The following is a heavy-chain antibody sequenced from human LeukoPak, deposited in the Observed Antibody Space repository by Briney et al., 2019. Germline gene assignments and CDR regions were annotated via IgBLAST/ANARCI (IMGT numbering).Heavy chain of an antibody. Sequence: GSSVEVSCKASGGTFSSYAISWVRQAPGQGLEWMGRIIPILGIANYAQKFQGRVTITADKSTSTAYMELSSLRSEDTAVYYCARVYYDSSGYMRHPFDYWGQGTLVTVSS. D-gene: IGHD3-22*01. CDR3: ARVYYDSSGYMRHPFDY. J-gene: IGHJ4*02. V-gene: IGHV1-69*04. CDR1: GGTFSSYA. CDR2: IIPILGIA.